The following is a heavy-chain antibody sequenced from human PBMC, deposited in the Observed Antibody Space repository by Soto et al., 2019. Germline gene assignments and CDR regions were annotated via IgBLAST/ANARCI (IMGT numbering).Heavy chain of an antibody. CDR3: AREKSVVALDY. Sequence: PGVSLRLSCSASGVSFSDYGMHWVRQAPGKGLEWVAVIRYDGSDEYYADSVKGRFTIFRDDSKDMLYLQMNSLRVEDTAVYYCAREKSVVALDYWGQGTLVTVSS. D-gene: IGHD2-21*01. V-gene: IGHV3-33*01. CDR2: IRYDGSDE. CDR1: GVSFSDYG. J-gene: IGHJ4*02.